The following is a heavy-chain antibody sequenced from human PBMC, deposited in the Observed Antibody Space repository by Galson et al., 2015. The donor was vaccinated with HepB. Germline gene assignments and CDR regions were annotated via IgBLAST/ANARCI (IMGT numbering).Heavy chain of an antibody. D-gene: IGHD3-9*01. J-gene: IGHJ4*02. V-gene: IGHV3-23*01. CDR3: AKDSDVYVLRYFDWLLYFDY. CDR1: GFTSSSYA. CDR2: ISGSGGST. Sequence: SLRLSCAAPGFTSSSYAMSWVRQAPGKGLEWVSAISGSGGSTYYADSVKGRFTISRDNSKNTLYLQMNSLRAEDTAVYYCAKDSDVYVLRYFDWLLYFDYWGQGTLVTVSS.